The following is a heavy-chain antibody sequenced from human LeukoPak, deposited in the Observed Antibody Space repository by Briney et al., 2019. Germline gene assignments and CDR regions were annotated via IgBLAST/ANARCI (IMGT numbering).Heavy chain of an antibody. D-gene: IGHD3-22*01. CDR3: ARRDYDSSGYTY. CDR2: INPSGGST. Sequence: ASVKVSCKASGYTFTSYYMHWVRQAPGQGLEWMGIINPSGGSTSYAQKFQGRVTITRDTSASTAYMELSSLRSEDMAVYYCARRDYDSSGYTYWGQGTLVTVSS. V-gene: IGHV1-46*01. CDR1: GYTFTSYY. J-gene: IGHJ4*02.